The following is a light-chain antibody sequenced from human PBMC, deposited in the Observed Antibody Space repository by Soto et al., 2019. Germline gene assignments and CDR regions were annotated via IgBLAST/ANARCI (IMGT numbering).Light chain of an antibody. J-gene: IGKJ4*01. Sequence: EIVLMQSPGTLSLSPGERATLSCRASQSVSNNYVAWYQQKPGQAPRLLIAGASSRATGIPDRFSGSGSGTDFTLTISRLEPEDFAVYYWQQYGTSPPLTFGGGTKVEIK. CDR2: GAS. V-gene: IGKV3-20*01. CDR1: QSVSNNY. CDR3: QQYGTSPPLT.